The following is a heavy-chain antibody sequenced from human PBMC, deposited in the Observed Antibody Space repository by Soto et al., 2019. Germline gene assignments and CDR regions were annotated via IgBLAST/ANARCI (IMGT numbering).Heavy chain of an antibody. Sequence: GGSLRLSCAASGFTFSSYAMSWVRQAPGKGLEWVSAISGSGGSTYYADSVKGRFTISRDNSKNTLYLQMNSLRAEDTAVYYCAKDGRPTEITRFLEWLLASYDYWGQGTLVTVSS. D-gene: IGHD3-3*01. J-gene: IGHJ4*02. V-gene: IGHV3-23*01. CDR3: AKDGRPTEITRFLEWLLASYDY. CDR1: GFTFSSYA. CDR2: ISGSGGST.